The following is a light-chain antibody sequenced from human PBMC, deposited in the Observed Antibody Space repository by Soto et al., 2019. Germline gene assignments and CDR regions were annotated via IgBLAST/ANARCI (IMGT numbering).Light chain of an antibody. V-gene: IGLV2-14*03. CDR3: TSWTTSTTMI. CDR2: DVN. Sequence: QSALTHPASVSGSPVQSITISCTGTSSDIGAYNFVSWYQQHPGKAPKLMLDDVNIRPSGVSNRFSGSKSGNTASLTISGLQAEDEADYYCTSWTTSTTMIFGGGTKVTVL. J-gene: IGLJ2*01. CDR1: SSDIGAYNF.